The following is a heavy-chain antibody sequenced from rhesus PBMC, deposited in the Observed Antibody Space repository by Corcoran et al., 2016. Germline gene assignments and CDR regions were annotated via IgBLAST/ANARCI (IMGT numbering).Heavy chain of an antibody. CDR2: ISNGGGRK. CDR3: TRGNSISTGHLYNALDV. CDR1: GFTFSDYN. Sequence: EVQLVESGGGLAKPGGSLRLSCAASGFTFSDYNMHWVRQASGKGLGWFSRISNGGGRKSYADSVKDRFTISRENVENTLYLQMDSLRVEDTAVYYCTRGNSISTGHLYNALDVWGRGVLVTVTS. V-gene: IGHV3-59*01. J-gene: IGHJ5-2*02. D-gene: IGHD3-3*01.